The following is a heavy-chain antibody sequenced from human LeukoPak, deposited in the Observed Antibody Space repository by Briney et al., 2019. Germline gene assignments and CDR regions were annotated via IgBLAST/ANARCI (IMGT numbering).Heavy chain of an antibody. D-gene: IGHD1-26*01. J-gene: IGHJ4*02. Sequence: GGSLSLSCAASGFTFSSYAMSWVRQAPGKGLEWVSAISGSGGSTYYADSVKGRFTISRDNSKNTLYLQMNSLRAEDTAVYYCAKGSQYSGSRAIYPRLDYWGQGTLVTVSS. CDR3: AKGSQYSGSRAIYPRLDY. V-gene: IGHV3-23*01. CDR2: ISGSGGST. CDR1: GFTFSSYA.